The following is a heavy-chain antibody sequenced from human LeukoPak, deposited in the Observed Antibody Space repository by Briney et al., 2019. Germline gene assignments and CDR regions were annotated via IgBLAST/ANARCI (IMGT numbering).Heavy chain of an antibody. J-gene: IGHJ5*02. D-gene: IGHD6-13*01. CDR2: ISWNSGSI. Sequence: GGSLRLSCAASGFTFDDYAMHWVRQAPGKGLEWVSGISWNSGSIGYADSVKGRFTISRDNSKNTLYLQMNSLRAEDTAVYYCAKGPDSSSWGDWFDPWGQGTLVTVSS. CDR3: AKGPDSSSWGDWFDP. CDR1: GFTFDDYA. V-gene: IGHV3-9*01.